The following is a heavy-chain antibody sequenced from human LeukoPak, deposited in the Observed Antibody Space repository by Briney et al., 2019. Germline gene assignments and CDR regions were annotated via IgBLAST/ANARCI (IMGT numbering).Heavy chain of an antibody. CDR2: IKQDGSEK. D-gene: IGHD3-10*01. CDR1: GFTFSSYW. J-gene: IGHJ4*02. CDR3: ARDTTPLWFGESPSSDY. V-gene: IGHV3-7*01. Sequence: GGSLRLSCAASGFTFSSYWMSWVRQAPGKGLEWVANIKQDGSEKYYVDSVKGRFTISRDNAKNSLYLQMNSLRAEDTAVYYCARDTTPLWFGESPSSDYWGQGTLVTVSS.